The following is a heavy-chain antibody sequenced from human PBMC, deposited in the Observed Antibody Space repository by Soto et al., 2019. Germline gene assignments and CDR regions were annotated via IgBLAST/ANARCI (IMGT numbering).Heavy chain of an antibody. CDR2: IIPIFGTA. CDR1: GGTFSSYA. V-gene: IGHV1-69*13. Sequence: GASVKVSCKASGGTFSSYAISWVRQAPGQGIEWMGGIIPIFGTANYAQKFQGRATITADESTSTAYMELSSLRSEDTAVYYCARGARFLEWLLPNSHYYGMDVWGQGTTVTVSS. CDR3: ARGARFLEWLLPNSHYYGMDV. J-gene: IGHJ6*02. D-gene: IGHD3-3*01.